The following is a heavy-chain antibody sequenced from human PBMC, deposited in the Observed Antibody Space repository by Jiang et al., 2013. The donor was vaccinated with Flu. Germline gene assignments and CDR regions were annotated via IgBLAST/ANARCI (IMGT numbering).Heavy chain of an antibody. J-gene: IGHJ4*02. CDR1: GYTFTGYY. Sequence: EVKKPGASVKVSCKASGYTFTGYYMHWVRQAPGQGLEWMGWINPNSGGTNYAQKFQGWVTMTRDTSISTAYMELSRLRSDDTAVYYCARGYYYGSGREYFFDYWGQGTLVTVSS. CDR3: ARGYYYGSGREYFFDY. V-gene: IGHV1-2*04. CDR2: INPNSGGT. D-gene: IGHD3-10*01.